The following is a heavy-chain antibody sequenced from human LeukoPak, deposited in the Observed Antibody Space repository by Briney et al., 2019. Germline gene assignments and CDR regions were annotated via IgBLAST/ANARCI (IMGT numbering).Heavy chain of an antibody. Sequence: ASVKVSCKASGYTFTSYGISWVRQAPGQGLEGMGWISAYNGNTNYAQKLQGRVTMTTETSTSTAYMELRSLRSDDAAVYYCARGGGITIFGVPDYWGQGTLVTVSS. D-gene: IGHD3-3*01. V-gene: IGHV1-18*01. CDR1: GYTFTSYG. CDR3: ARGGGITIFGVPDY. CDR2: ISAYNGNT. J-gene: IGHJ4*02.